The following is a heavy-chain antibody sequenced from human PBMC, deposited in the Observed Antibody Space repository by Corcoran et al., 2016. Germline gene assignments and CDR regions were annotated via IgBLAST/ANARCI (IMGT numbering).Heavy chain of an antibody. CDR3: ARGYCSSTSCSYFDY. V-gene: IGHV3-20*04. CDR2: IGWRGGSK. D-gene: IGHD2-2*01. J-gene: IGHJ4*02. CDR1: GFSFDDYG. Sequence: EVQLVQSGGGVVRPGGSLRLSCAASGFSFDDYGMSWVRHAPGKGLEWVSGIGWRGGSKDYADSVKGRFTISRDNAKNSLYLQMNSLRAEDTALYYCARGYCSSTSCSYFDYWGQGTLVTVSS.